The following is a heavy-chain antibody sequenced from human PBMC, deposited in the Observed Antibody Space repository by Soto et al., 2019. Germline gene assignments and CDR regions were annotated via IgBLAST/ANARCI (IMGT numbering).Heavy chain of an antibody. CDR3: ASDLVGASDSYGLDV. Sequence: GVSLRLSCAPSGFTFSNYGMHWLRQAPGKGLECVAIIWHDGNNKYYADSVRGRFIISRDNSKNRLYLQMNSLRAEDTAVYYCASDLVGASDSYGLDVWGQGTPVTVSS. D-gene: IGHD1-26*01. CDR2: IWHDGNNK. CDR1: GFTFSNYG. J-gene: IGHJ6*02. V-gene: IGHV3-33*01.